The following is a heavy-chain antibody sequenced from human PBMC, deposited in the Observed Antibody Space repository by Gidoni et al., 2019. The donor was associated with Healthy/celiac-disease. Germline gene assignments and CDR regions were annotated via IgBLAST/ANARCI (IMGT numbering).Heavy chain of an antibody. CDR1: GFSFSSSR. J-gene: IGHJ6*02. CDR3: ARDLLPRTGYYYYYGMDV. Sequence: ELQLVESGVGLVQPGGSLRLSCAASGFSFSSSRMNWVRQAPGKGLEWVSYISSSSSTIYYADSVKGRFTISRDNAKNSLYLQMNSLRAEDTAVYYCARDLLPRTGYYYYYGMDVWGQGTTVTVSS. CDR2: ISSSSSTI. D-gene: IGHD1-26*01. V-gene: IGHV3-48*01.